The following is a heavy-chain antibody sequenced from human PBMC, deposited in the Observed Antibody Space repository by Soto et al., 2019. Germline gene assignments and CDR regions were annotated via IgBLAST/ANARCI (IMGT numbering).Heavy chain of an antibody. V-gene: IGHV4-31*03. J-gene: IGHJ6*03. D-gene: IGHD3-9*01. CDR2: IYYSGST. CDR1: GGSISSGGYY. CDR3: ARGGTGYDYYMDV. Sequence: QVQLQESGPGLVKPSQTLSLTCTVSGGSISSGGYYWSWIRQHPGKGLEWIGYIYYSGSTYYNPSRKSRITISVDTSENQFSLKLSSVTAADTAVYYCARGGTGYDYYMDVWGKGTTVTVSS.